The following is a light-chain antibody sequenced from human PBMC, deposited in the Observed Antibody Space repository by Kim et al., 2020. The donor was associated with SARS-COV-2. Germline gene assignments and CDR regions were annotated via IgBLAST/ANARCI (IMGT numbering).Light chain of an antibody. CDR1: QDIRND. CDR2: GAS. V-gene: IGKV1-17*01. CDR3: LQHSTYPIT. Sequence: AAVEDRVTSTCRESQDIRNDLGWYQQNPGRAPKRLIYGASSLQSGVPSRFSGSGSGTEFTLTISGVQPEDFATYFCLQHSTYPITFGQGTRLEIK. J-gene: IGKJ5*01.